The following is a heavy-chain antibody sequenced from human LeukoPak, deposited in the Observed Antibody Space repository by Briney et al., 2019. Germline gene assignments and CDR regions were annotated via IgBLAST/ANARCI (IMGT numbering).Heavy chain of an antibody. Sequence: GGSLRLSCAASGFTFSSYGMHWVRQAPGKGLEWVAVISYDGSNKYYADSVKGRFTISRDNSKNTLYLQMNSLRAEDTAVYYCAKGGFYCSSTSCYNTWFDPWGQGTLVTVSS. CDR1: GFTFSSYG. D-gene: IGHD2-2*02. CDR2: ISYDGSNK. CDR3: AKGGFYCSSTSCYNTWFDP. V-gene: IGHV3-30*18. J-gene: IGHJ5*02.